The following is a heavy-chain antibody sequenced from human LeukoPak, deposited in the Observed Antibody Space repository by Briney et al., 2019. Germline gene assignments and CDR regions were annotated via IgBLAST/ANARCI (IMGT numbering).Heavy chain of an antibody. D-gene: IGHD3-3*01. V-gene: IGHV3-30*04. Sequence: PGRSLRLPCAASGFTFSSYAMHWVRQAPGKGLEWVAVISYDGSNKYYADSVKGRFTISRDNSKNTLYLQMNSLRAEDTAVYYCESPGKYDFWSGYYLTHWGQGTLVTVSS. J-gene: IGHJ4*02. CDR3: ESPGKYDFWSGYYLTH. CDR2: ISYDGSNK. CDR1: GFTFSSYA.